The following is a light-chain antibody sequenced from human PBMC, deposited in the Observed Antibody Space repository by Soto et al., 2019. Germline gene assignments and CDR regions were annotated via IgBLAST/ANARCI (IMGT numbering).Light chain of an antibody. CDR3: SSFTTSSTL. J-gene: IGLJ2*01. Sequence: QSVLTQPASVSGSPGQSITISCTGTISDIGSYNYVSWYQQYPGKAPKLMVYDVSNRPSGVSNRFSGSKSGNTASLTISGLQAEDEADYYCSSFTTSSTLFGGGTKLNVL. CDR2: DVS. CDR1: ISDIGSYNY. V-gene: IGLV2-14*01.